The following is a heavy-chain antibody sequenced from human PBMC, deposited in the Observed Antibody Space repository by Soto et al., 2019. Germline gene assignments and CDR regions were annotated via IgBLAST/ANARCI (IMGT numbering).Heavy chain of an antibody. Sequence: QVQLQESGPGLVKPSETLSLTCTVSGGSISSYYWSWIRQPAGKGLEWIGRIYTSGSTNYNPSLRSRVTMSVDTSKNQFSLKLSSVTAADTAVYYCARTHYYDSSGYYSDYWGQGTLVTVSS. CDR2: IYTSGST. V-gene: IGHV4-4*07. J-gene: IGHJ4*02. CDR3: ARTHYYDSSGYYSDY. D-gene: IGHD3-22*01. CDR1: GGSISSYY.